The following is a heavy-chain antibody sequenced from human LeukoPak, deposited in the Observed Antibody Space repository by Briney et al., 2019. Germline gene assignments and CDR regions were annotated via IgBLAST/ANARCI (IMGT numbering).Heavy chain of an antibody. J-gene: IGHJ4*02. CDR2: ISSTSTAI. Sequence: GGSLRLSCTASGFKFSSFSMNWARQAPGKGLEWVSYISSTSTAIYYADPVKGRFTISRDNAKNSLYLQMDRLRAEDTAIYYCARVIGSYGDSAYWGQGTLVTVSS. D-gene: IGHD3-16*01. V-gene: IGHV3-48*04. CDR1: GFKFSSFS. CDR3: ARVIGSYGDSAY.